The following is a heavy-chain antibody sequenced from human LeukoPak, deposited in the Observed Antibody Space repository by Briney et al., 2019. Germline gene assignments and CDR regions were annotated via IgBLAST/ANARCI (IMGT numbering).Heavy chain of an antibody. Sequence: PGGSLRLSCAASGFTFDDYGMSWVRQAPGKGLEWVSGINWNGGSTGYADSVKGRFTISRDNAKNSLYLQMNSLRAEDTALYYCARDASITIFGVVTPGLFDYWGQGTLVTVSS. CDR1: GFTFDDYG. V-gene: IGHV3-20*04. D-gene: IGHD3-3*01. J-gene: IGHJ4*02. CDR3: ARDASITIFGVVTPGLFDY. CDR2: INWNGGST.